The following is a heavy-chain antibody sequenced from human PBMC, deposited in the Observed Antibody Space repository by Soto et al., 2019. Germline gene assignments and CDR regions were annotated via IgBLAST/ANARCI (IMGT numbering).Heavy chain of an antibody. J-gene: IGHJ5*02. CDR3: VRNGDSRGYRGWFDP. D-gene: IGHD3-22*01. CDR1: GVTVSSNY. V-gene: IGHV3-66*01. CDR2: MYSGGTT. Sequence: EVQLVESGGGLVQPGGSLRLSCAASGVTVSSNYMSWVRQAPGKGLKWVSVMYSGGTTYYADSVKGRFTISRDNSKNTLYLQMNSLRAEDTAVYYCVRNGDSRGYRGWFDPWGQGTLVTVSS.